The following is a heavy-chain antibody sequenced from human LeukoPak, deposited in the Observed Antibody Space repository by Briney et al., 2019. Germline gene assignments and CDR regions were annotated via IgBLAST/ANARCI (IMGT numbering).Heavy chain of an antibody. CDR3: ARTQNIVVVPAAIPHY. V-gene: IGHV3-7*01. CDR2: IKQDGSEK. Sequence: TGGSLRLSCAASGSTFSSYWMSWVRQAPGKGLEWVANIKQDGSEKYYVDSVKGRFTISRDNAKNSLYLQMNSLRAEDTAVYYCARTQNIVVVPAAIPHYWGQGTLVTVSS. D-gene: IGHD2-2*01. J-gene: IGHJ4*02. CDR1: GSTFSSYW.